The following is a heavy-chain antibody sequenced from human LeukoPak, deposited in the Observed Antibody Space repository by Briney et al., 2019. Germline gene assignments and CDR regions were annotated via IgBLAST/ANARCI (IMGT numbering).Heavy chain of an antibody. D-gene: IGHD6-19*01. Sequence: SETLSLTCAVYGGSFSGYYWSWIRQPPGKGLEWIGEINHSGSTNYNPSLKSRVTISVDTSKNQFSLKLSSVTAADTAVYYCARAHRWLVPREIDSWGQGTLATVSS. CDR2: INHSGST. CDR1: GGSFSGYY. CDR3: ARAHRWLVPREIDS. J-gene: IGHJ4*02. V-gene: IGHV4-34*01.